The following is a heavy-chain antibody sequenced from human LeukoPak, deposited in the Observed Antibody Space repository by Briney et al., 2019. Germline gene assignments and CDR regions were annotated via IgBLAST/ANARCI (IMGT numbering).Heavy chain of an antibody. V-gene: IGHV4-39*07. CDR2: IYYSGST. CDR3: ARALVLGWFDP. Sequence: SETLSLTCTVPGGSISSSSYYWGWIRQPPGKGLEWIGSIYYSGSTYYNPSLKSRVTISVDTSKNQFSLKLSSVTAADTAVYYCARALVLGWFDPWGQGTLVTVSS. D-gene: IGHD2/OR15-2a*01. J-gene: IGHJ5*02. CDR1: GGSISSSSYY.